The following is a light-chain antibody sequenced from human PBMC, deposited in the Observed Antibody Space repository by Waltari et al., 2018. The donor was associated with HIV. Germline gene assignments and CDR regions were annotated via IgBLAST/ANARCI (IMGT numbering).Light chain of an antibody. V-gene: IGLV2-8*01. CDR1: SSDIGGYNY. CDR3: SSYAPTNNFYVL. J-gene: IGLJ2*01. CDR2: DVT. Sequence: QSALTQPPSASGSPGQSVTISCTGTSSDIGGYNYVSWYQQHPGKAPKLIMTDVTKRPSGVPDRFSGSKSGNTASLTSSGLQAEDEAHYYCSSYAPTNNFYVLFGGGTALTVL.